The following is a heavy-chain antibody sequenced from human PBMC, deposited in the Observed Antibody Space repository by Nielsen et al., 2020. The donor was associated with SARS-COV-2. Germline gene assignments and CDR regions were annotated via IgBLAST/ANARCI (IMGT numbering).Heavy chain of an antibody. D-gene: IGHD6-13*01. CDR3: ATSSSWSLGFDY. J-gene: IGHJ4*02. V-gene: IGHV1-2*06. Sequence: SVKVSCKASGYTFTGYYMHWVRQAPGQGLEWMGRINPNSGGTNYAQKFQGRVTMTRDTSISTAYMELSRLRSDDTAVYYCATSSSWSLGFDYWGQGTLVTVSS. CDR1: GYTFTGYY. CDR2: INPNSGGT.